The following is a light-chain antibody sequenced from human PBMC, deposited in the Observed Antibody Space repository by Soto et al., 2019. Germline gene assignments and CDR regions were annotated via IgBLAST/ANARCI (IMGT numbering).Light chain of an antibody. J-gene: IGLJ1*01. V-gene: IGLV2-23*02. CDR2: DVT. CDR1: NSDVGGYTI. CDR3: CSFAVTSPYV. Sequence: QSVLTQPASVSGSPGQSITISCTGTNSDVGGYTIVSWYQQHPGKAPKLLIHDVTKRPSGVSNRFSDSKSGNTASLTISGLQAEDEADYYCCSFAVTSPYVFGTGTKLSVL.